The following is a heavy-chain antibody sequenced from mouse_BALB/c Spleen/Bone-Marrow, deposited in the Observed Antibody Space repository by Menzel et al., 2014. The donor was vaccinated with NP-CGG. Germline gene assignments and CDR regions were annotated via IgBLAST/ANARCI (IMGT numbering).Heavy chain of an antibody. V-gene: IGHV1-22*01. CDR2: VNPNNGGT. CDR3: ARGSDYEAMDY. CDR1: GYSFTGHY. J-gene: IGHJ4*01. Sequence: EVQGVESGPDLVKPGASVKMSCKASGYSFTGHYMHWVKQSHGKSLEWIGRVNPNNGGTTYNQKFKGKAILTVNKSSSTAYIELRSLTSEDSAVYYCARGSDYEAMDYWGQGTSVTVSS.